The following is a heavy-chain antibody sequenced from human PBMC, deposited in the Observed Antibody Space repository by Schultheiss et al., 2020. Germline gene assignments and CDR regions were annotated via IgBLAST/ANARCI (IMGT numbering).Heavy chain of an antibody. J-gene: IGHJ4*02. D-gene: IGHD1-26*01. CDR3: ARVHAPYSGSYYDY. Sequence: GGSLRLSCAASGFTVSSNYMSWVRQAPGKGLEWVSVIYSGGSTYYADSVKGRLTISRDNYKNTLYLQMNSLRAEDTAVYYCARVHAPYSGSYYDYWGQGTLGTVSS. CDR2: IYSGGST. CDR1: GFTVSSNY. V-gene: IGHV3-66*01.